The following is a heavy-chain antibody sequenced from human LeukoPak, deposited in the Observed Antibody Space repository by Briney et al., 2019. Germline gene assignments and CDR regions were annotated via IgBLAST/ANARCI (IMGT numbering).Heavy chain of an antibody. D-gene: IGHD3-3*02. Sequence: GGSLRLSCAASGFTFDDYAMHWVRQTPGKGLEWVSGINWNSVTIVYADSVKGRFTISRDNAKNSLYLQMNSLRAEDTAVYYCARSFDVWGKGTTVTISS. CDR1: GFTFDDYA. CDR3: ARSFDV. V-gene: IGHV3-9*01. CDR2: INWNSVTI. J-gene: IGHJ6*04.